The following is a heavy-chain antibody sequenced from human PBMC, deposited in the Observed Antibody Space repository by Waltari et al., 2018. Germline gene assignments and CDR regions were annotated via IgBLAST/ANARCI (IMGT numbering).Heavy chain of an antibody. J-gene: IGHJ4*02. V-gene: IGHV4-39*01. CDR1: GGSISSSSYY. CDR3: ARNRRGVLWFGELTFFDY. Sequence: QLQLQESGPGLVKPSETLSLTCTVSGGSISSSSYYWGWIRQPPGKGLEWIGSIYYSGSTYFNPSLKSRVTISVDTSKNQFSLKLSSVTAADTAVYYCARNRRGVLWFGELTFFDYWGQGTLVTVSS. D-gene: IGHD3-10*01. CDR2: IYYSGST.